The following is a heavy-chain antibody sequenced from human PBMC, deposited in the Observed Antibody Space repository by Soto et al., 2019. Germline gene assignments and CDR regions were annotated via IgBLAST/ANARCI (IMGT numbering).Heavy chain of an antibody. CDR1: GFTFSGYG. J-gene: IGHJ6*01. D-gene: IGHD2-8*02. CDR2: ISYDGSNK. CDR3: AKGLVGYVFGVQDYHYGMDV. V-gene: IGHV3-30*18. Sequence: QVQLVESGGGGVQPGTSVRLSCAASGFTFSGYGMHWVRQAPGKGLEWVAAISYDGSNKHYADSVKGRFSISRDNSKNTLSLQMNGLRGEDTAVYHCAKGLVGYVFGVQDYHYGMDVWGQGATVIVSS.